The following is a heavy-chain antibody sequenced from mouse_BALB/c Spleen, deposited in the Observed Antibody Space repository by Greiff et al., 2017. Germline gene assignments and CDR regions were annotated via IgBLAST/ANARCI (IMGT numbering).Heavy chain of an antibody. V-gene: IGHV1-55*01. CDR2: IYPGDGST. D-gene: IGHD2-14*01. J-gene: IGHJ1*01. CDR1: GYNFTSYW. CDR3: ARYYRYYWYFDV. Sequence: QVQLQQPGAELVKPGTSVKLSCKASGYNFTSYWINWVKLRPGQGLEWIGWIYPGDGSTKYNEKFKGKTTLTADKSSSTAYMLLSSLTSEDSAIYFCARYYRYYWYFDVWGAGTTVTVSS.